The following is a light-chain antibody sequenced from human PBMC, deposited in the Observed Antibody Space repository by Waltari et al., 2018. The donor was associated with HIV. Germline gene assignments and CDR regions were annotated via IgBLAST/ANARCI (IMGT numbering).Light chain of an antibody. V-gene: IGLV1-44*01. CDR2: STT. J-gene: IGLJ3*02. CDR3: AVWDDSLNGWV. Sequence: QSVLTQPPSASGTPGQRVTISCSGRSSTPGSNTVNWYHQFPGTAPKHLIDSTTQRPSGCPDRSSGSKSGTSASLAISGLQSEDEADYYCAVWDDSLNGWVFGGGTKLTVL. CDR1: SSTPGSNT.